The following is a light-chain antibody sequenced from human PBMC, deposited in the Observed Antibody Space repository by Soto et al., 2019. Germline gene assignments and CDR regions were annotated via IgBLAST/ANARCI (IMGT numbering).Light chain of an antibody. CDR3: QHYGSSRT. V-gene: IGKV3-20*01. CDR1: QSVSTHY. Sequence: EIVLTQSPGTLSLSPGERATLSCRASQSVSTHYLAWYQHKPGQAPSLLIYGASSRATGISDRFSGSGSATDFTLTISRMEPDDFAVYYCQHYGSSRTFGQGTKVVIK. J-gene: IGKJ1*01. CDR2: GAS.